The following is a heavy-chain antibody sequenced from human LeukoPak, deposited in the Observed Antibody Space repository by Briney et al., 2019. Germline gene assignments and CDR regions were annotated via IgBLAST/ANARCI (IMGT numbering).Heavy chain of an antibody. CDR1: GYTFTGHY. Sequence: GASVKVSCKASGYTFTGHYMHWVRQAPGQGLEWMGWINPNSGGTNYAQKFQGRVTMTRDTSISTAYMELSRLRSDDTAVYYCARSGYCSGGSCLEFDYWGQGTLVTVSS. J-gene: IGHJ4*02. CDR3: ARSGYCSGGSCLEFDY. V-gene: IGHV1-2*02. D-gene: IGHD2-15*01. CDR2: INPNSGGT.